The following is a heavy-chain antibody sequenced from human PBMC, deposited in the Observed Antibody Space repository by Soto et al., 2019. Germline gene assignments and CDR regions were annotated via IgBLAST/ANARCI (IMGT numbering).Heavy chain of an antibody. CDR3: ARAHRVTASCWYNDLDY. Sequence: ASVKVSCKASGYTFSIYGISWVRQAPGQGLEWMGWIGAYNGETNYAQKFQGRVTMTTDTSTSTADMELRNLRSDDTAVYYCARAHRVTASCWYNDLDYWGKGTLVPV. D-gene: IGHD1-1*01. J-gene: IGHJ4*02. V-gene: IGHV1-18*01. CDR2: IGAYNGET. CDR1: GYTFSIYG.